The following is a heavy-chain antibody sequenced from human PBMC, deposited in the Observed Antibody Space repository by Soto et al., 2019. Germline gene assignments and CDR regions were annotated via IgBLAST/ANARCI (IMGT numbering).Heavy chain of an antibody. CDR2: LNPGNGQA. CDR3: AREKQAVEVNFCDY. V-gene: IGHV1-3*01. J-gene: IGHJ4*02. CDR1: GYTFTSHA. D-gene: IGHD6-13*01. Sequence: QVQLVQSGAEVKKPGASVKISCKASGYTFTSHAIHWVRQAPGQRLEWMGWLNPGNGQAEYSHKFQGSVTITRDTSGSTAYMELSTLTSGDTAVYFCAREKQAVEVNFCDYWGQGTLVTVS.